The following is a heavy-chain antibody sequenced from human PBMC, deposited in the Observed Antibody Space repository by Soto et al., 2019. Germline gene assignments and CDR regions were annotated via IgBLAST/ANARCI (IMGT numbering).Heavy chain of an antibody. Sequence: ASVKVSCKASGYTFTSYALSWVRHAPGQGLEWMGWISTYNGNTNYAQNLQGRVTMTTDISTNTAYMELRSLRSDDTAVYYCARVVGRITVAGSWNRFDPWGQGTPAPVYS. CDR3: ARVVGRITVAGSWNRFDP. D-gene: IGHD6-19*01. V-gene: IGHV1-18*04. CDR1: GYTFTSYA. CDR2: ISTYNGNT. J-gene: IGHJ5*02.